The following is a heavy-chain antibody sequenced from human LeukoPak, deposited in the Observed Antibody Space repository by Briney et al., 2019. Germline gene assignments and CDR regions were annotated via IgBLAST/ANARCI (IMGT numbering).Heavy chain of an antibody. J-gene: IGHJ4*02. Sequence: GGSLRLSCRASGVTFSSYGMDWVRQAPGKGLDWVAFIRYDGSQKSYTDSVKGRFTISRDNSKNTLYLQMNSLRAEDTAVYYCARERRYCSSTSCYVYWGQGTLVTASS. V-gene: IGHV3-30*02. CDR1: GVTFSSYG. CDR3: ARERRYCSSTSCYVY. D-gene: IGHD2-2*01. CDR2: IRYDGSQK.